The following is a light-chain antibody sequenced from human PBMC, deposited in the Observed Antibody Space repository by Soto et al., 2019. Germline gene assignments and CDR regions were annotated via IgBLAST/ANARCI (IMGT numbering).Light chain of an antibody. Sequence: AIQMTQSPSSLSAPVGDRVTITCRASQDIRNDLGWYQQKPGTAPKLLIYGTSTLQSGVPSRFAGSGSGTDFTLTINSLQPGDFATYYCLQDYAYPRTFGQGTRVEVK. J-gene: IGKJ1*01. CDR3: LQDYAYPRT. CDR1: QDIRND. CDR2: GTS. V-gene: IGKV1-6*01.